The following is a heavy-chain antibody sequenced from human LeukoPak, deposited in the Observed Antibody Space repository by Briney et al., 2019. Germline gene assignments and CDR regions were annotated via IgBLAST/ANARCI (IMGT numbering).Heavy chain of an antibody. V-gene: IGHV4-4*07. J-gene: IGHJ4*02. Sequence: SETLSLTCTVSGGSISSYYWSWIRQPAGKGLEWIGRIYTSGSTNYNPSLKSRVTMSVDTSKNQFSLKLSSVTAADTAVYYCARELLEYSSSPGFDYWGQGTLVTVSS. CDR2: IYTSGST. CDR1: GGSISSYY. D-gene: IGHD6-6*01. CDR3: ARELLEYSSSPGFDY.